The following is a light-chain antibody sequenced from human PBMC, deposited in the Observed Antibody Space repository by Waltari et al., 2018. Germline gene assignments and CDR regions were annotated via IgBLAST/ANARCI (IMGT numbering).Light chain of an antibody. CDR1: SSDVGPYNL. J-gene: IGLJ3*02. CDR3: CSYAGSSSWV. CDR2: EVT. V-gene: IGLV2-23*02. Sequence: QSALTQPASVPGSPGQSITISCTGTSSDVGPYNLVSWYQQHPGKAPKLMIYEVTKRPSGVSNRFSGSKSGNTASLTISGLQTEDEADYYCCSYAGSSSWVFGGGTKLTVL.